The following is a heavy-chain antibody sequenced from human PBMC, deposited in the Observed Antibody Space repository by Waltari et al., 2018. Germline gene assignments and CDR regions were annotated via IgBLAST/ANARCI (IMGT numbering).Heavy chain of an antibody. Sequence: EVQRVQSGAEVKKPGEAVKISCKGSGDSFTSCWIGWVRQMPGKGLEWMVITYTGDSDTTYSPSFQGHGTISADDSISTAYLQWSSLQASDTAMYYCARGSCVGDCYTFDYWGQGTLVIVSS. V-gene: IGHV5-51*03. D-gene: IGHD2-21*01. CDR2: TYTGDSDT. CDR1: GDSFTSCW. CDR3: ARGSCVGDCYTFDY. J-gene: IGHJ4*02.